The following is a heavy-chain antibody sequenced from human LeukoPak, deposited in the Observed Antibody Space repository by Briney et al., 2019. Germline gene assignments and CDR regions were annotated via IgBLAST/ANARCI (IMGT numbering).Heavy chain of an antibody. CDR2: ISGGRGTT. CDR3: AKERTGGWPFGY. J-gene: IGHJ4*02. V-gene: IGHV3-23*01. D-gene: IGHD6-19*01. CDR1: GFTFSSYA. Sequence: GGSLRLSCAASGFTFSSYAMSWVRQAPGKGLEWVSGISGGRGTTYYADPVKGRLTISRDNSKNTLYLQMNSLRADDTAVYYCAKERTGGWPFGYWGQGTLVTVSS.